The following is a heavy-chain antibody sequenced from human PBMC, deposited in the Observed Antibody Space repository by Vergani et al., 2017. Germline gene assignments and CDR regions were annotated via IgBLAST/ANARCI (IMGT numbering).Heavy chain of an antibody. V-gene: IGHV3-23*04. Sequence: EVQLVESGGGLIQPGGSLRLSCAASGFTFSSYAMSWVRQAPGKGLEWVSAISGSGGSTYYADSVKGRFTISRDNSKNTLYLQMNSLRAEDTAVYYCAKDTLRVAGAVYGMDVWGQGTTVTVSS. CDR3: AKDTLRVAGAVYGMDV. D-gene: IGHD6-19*01. J-gene: IGHJ6*02. CDR2: ISGSGGST. CDR1: GFTFSSYA.